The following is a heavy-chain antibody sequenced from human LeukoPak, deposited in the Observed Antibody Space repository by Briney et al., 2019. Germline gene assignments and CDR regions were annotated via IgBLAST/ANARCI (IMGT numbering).Heavy chain of an antibody. CDR3: ARTRLRYFDWTYGMDV. D-gene: IGHD3-9*01. Sequence: PGGSLRLSCAASGFTFSSYGMHCVRQAPGKGLEWVAVISYDGSNRYYADSVKGRFTISRDNSKNTLYLQMNSLRAEDTAVYYCARTRLRYFDWTYGMDVWGQGTTVTVSS. V-gene: IGHV3-30*03. CDR1: GFTFSSYG. J-gene: IGHJ6*02. CDR2: ISYDGSNR.